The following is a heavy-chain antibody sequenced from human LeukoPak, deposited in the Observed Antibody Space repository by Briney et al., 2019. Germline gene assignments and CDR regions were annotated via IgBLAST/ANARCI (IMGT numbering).Heavy chain of an antibody. CDR3: AKTYSSSTGLDAFDI. CDR1: GFTFNLYA. V-gene: IGHV3-23*01. Sequence: GGSLRLSCAASGFTFNLYAMSWVRQAPGKGLEWVSSISGYGDNTYYADSVKGRFTISRDNSKNTLYLQMNSLRAEDTAVYYCAKTYSSSTGLDAFDIWGQGTMVTVSS. CDR2: ISGYGDNT. J-gene: IGHJ3*02. D-gene: IGHD6-6*01.